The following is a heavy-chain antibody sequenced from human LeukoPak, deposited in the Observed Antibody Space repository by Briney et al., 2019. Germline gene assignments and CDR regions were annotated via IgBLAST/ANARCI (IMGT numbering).Heavy chain of an antibody. CDR3: ATPARRGSGWYLDY. J-gene: IGHJ4*02. D-gene: IGHD6-19*01. CDR1: GYTFTGYY. V-gene: IGHV1-2*02. Sequence: GASVKVSCKASGYTFTGYYVHWVRQAPGQGLEWMGWINPKSGGTNYAQRFQGRATMTRDTSISTAYMELSRLRSDDTAVYYCATPARRGSGWYLDYWGQGTLVTVSS. CDR2: INPKSGGT.